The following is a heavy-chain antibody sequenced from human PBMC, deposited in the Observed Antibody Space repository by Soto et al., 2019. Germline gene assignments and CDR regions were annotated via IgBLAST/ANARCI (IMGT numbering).Heavy chain of an antibody. J-gene: IGHJ6*02. Sequence: EVQLVESGGGLVQPGGSLRLSCSASGFTFSGRSMHWVRQAPGKGLEYVSGVSPNGNDKYYTDSVKGRFTISRDNSKNTLHLQMSSLRPEDTALFYCIRGFYGLAVWGQGTTVTVSS. V-gene: IGHV3-64D*08. CDR2: VSPNGNDK. CDR3: IRGFYGLAV. CDR1: GFTFSGRS.